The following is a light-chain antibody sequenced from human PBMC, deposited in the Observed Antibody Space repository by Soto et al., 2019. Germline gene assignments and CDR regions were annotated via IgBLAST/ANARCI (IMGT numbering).Light chain of an antibody. V-gene: IGLV6-57*04. CDR2: ENN. CDR1: SGSIANNY. J-gene: IGLJ2*01. Sequence: NFMLTQPHSVSESPGKTLSISCTRSSGSIANNYVQWYQQRPGSAPTTVIYENNQRLSGVPDRFSGSKSGNTASLTISGLQAEDEADYYCCSYAGTYTLFGGGTKLTVL. CDR3: CSYAGTYTL.